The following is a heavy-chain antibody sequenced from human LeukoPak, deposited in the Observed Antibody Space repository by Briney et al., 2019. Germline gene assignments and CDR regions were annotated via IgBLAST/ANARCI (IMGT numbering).Heavy chain of an antibody. CDR1: GGSISSYY. V-gene: IGHV4-59*01. D-gene: IGHD6-13*01. Sequence: SETLSLTCTVSGGSISSYYWNWIRQPPGKGLEWIGYIYYSENTNYNPSLKSRVTMSVDTSKNQFSLKVSSVTAADTAVYYCARTYSSSWYRPFDYWGQGTLVTVSS. CDR3: ARTYSSSWYRPFDY. CDR2: IYYSENT. J-gene: IGHJ4*02.